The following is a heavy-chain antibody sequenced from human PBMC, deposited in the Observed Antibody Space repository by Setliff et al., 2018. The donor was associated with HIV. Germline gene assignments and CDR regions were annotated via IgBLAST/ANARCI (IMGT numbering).Heavy chain of an antibody. D-gene: IGHD2-2*01. CDR3: VRGYCSSTTCYDDYYYMDV. Sequence: SETLSLTCTVSGGSIDSSDYYWGWIRQPPGKGLEWIGSIFYSGRSMYNPSLRSRVTISVDTSKNQFFLKLSSVTAADTAVYYCVRGYCSSTTCYDDYYYMDVWGKGSTVTVSS. CDR1: GGSIDSSDYY. V-gene: IGHV4-39*07. J-gene: IGHJ6*03. CDR2: IFYSGRS.